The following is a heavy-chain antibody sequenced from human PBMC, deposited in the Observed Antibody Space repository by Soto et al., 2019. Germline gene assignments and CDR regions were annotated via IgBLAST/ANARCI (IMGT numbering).Heavy chain of an antibody. CDR2: IRSKADGGTT. CDR1: GFSFGDYA. Sequence: GGSLRLSCTASGFSFGDYAMSWFRQAPGKGLEWVGFIRSKADGGTTGYAASVKGRFTISRDDSESIAYLQMNSLKAEDTAMYYCVRDRPLDYWGQGTLVTVSS. CDR3: VRDRPLDY. D-gene: IGHD3-16*02. V-gene: IGHV3-49*03. J-gene: IGHJ4*02.